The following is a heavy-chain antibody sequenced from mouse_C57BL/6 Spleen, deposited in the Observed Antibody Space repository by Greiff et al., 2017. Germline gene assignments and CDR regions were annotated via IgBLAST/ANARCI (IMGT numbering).Heavy chain of an antibody. CDR2: INPNYGTI. CDR3: ARFGGSSYGFAD. V-gene: IGHV1-39*01. D-gene: IGHD1-1*01. CDR1: GYSFTDYN. J-gene: IGHJ3*01. Sequence: SGPELVKPGASVKISCKASGYSFTDYNMNWVKQSNGKSLEWIGVINPNYGTISSNQKCKGKATLTVDQSSSQAYMQLNSLTSEDAAVYYCARFGGSSYGFADWGQGTLVTVSA.